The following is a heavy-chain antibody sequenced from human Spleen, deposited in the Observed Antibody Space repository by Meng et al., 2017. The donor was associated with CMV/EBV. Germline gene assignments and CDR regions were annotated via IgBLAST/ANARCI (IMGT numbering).Heavy chain of an antibody. V-gene: IGHV3-48*04. J-gene: IGHJ6*02. Sequence: GESLKISCVTSGFTFRTYSMNWVRQAPGKGLEWVSYISDSSSTKYYADSVRGRFTISRDNARNSLFLQMNSLRAEDTAVYYCARDIRGSDYYYGMDVWGQGTTVTVSS. CDR2: ISDSSSTK. CDR1: GFTFRTYS. CDR3: ARDIRGSDYYYGMDV. D-gene: IGHD3-10*01.